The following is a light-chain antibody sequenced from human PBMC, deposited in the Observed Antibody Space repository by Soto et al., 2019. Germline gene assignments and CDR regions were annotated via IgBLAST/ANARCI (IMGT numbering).Light chain of an antibody. Sequence: QSVLTLPPSVSGAPGQKVTISFTGSSSNIGAGYDVHWYQQLPGTAPKLLIYGNSNRPSGVPDRFSGSKSGTSDSLAITGLQAEDESDYYCQSYDSSVSAYVFGTGTKVTVL. J-gene: IGLJ1*01. CDR2: GNS. CDR3: QSYDSSVSAYV. CDR1: SSNIGAGYD. V-gene: IGLV1-40*01.